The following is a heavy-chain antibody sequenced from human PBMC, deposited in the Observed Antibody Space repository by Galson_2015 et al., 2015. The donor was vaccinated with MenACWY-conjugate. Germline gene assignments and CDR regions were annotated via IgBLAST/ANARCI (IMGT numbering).Heavy chain of an antibody. CDR2: IDWDDDK. D-gene: IGHD3-10*01. V-gene: IGHV2-70*04. Sequence: PALVKPTQTLTLTCTFSGFSLKTREMRVSWVRQPPGKALEWVARIDWDDDKFYSTSLKTRLTISKDTSKNQVVLTMTNMDPVDTATYYCARSSSGSGSLRFDSWGQGTLVTVSS. CDR3: ARSSSGSGSLRFDS. CDR1: GFSLKTREMR. J-gene: IGHJ5*01.